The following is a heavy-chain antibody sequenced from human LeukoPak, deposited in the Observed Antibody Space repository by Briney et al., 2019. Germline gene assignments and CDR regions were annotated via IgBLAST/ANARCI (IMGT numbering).Heavy chain of an antibody. V-gene: IGHV3-7*01. Sequence: GGSLRLSCAASGFTFSNYWMSWVRQAPGKGLELLANIKQDGSAIYYLDSVKGRFTISRDNAKNSLYLQMNSLRVDDTAVYYCARKGLGDYWGQGTLVTVSS. CDR1: GFTFSNYW. D-gene: IGHD3/OR15-3a*01. J-gene: IGHJ4*02. CDR2: IKQDGSAI. CDR3: ARKGLGDY.